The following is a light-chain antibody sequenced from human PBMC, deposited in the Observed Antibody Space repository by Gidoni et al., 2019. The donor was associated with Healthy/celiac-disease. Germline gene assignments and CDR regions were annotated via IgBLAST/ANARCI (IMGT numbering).Light chain of an antibody. V-gene: IGKV3-11*01. CDR3: QQRSNWPYT. CDR2: DAS. J-gene: IGKJ2*01. CDR1: QSVSSY. Sequence: EIVLTQSPATLSLSPGERATLSCRASQSVSSYLALYQQKPGQAPRLLIYDASNRAPGIPARFSGIGSGKDFTLSISSLEPEDFAVYYCQQRSNWPYTFGQGTKLEIK.